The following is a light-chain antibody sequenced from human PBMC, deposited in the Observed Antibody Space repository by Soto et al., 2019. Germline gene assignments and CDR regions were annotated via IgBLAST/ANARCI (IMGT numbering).Light chain of an antibody. J-gene: IGKJ1*01. CDR1: QSVSSSY. V-gene: IGKV3-20*01. CDR3: QQYGTSPPT. Sequence: EIVLTQSPGTLSLSPGERTTLSCRASQSVSSSYVAWYQHKPGQPPRLLIYGASSRAIGTPDRFSGSGSGTDFTLTISRLEPEDLAVYYCQQYGTSPPTFGQGTKVEIK. CDR2: GAS.